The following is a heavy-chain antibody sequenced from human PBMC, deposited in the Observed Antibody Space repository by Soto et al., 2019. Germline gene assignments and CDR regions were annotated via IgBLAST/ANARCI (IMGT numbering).Heavy chain of an antibody. CDR3: AREDTRSYGSGSYLNYYYYGMDV. Sequence: GESLKISCAASGFTFSSYWMSWVRQAPGKGLEWVANIKQDGSEKYYVDSVKGRFTISRDNAKNSLYLQMNSLRAEDTAVYYCAREDTRSYGSGSYLNYYYYGMDVWGQGTTVTVSS. CDR2: IKQDGSEK. J-gene: IGHJ6*02. V-gene: IGHV3-7*03. CDR1: GFTFSSYW. D-gene: IGHD3-10*01.